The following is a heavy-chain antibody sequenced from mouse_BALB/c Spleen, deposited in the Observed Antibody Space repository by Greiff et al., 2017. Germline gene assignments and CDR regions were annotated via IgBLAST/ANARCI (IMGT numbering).Heavy chain of an antibody. Sequence: EVQVVESGPGLVKPSQSLSLTCSVTGYSITSGYYWNWIRQFPGNKLEWMGYISYDGSNNYNPSLKNRISITRDTSKNQFFLKLNSVTTEDTATYYCAREKPYDYDGFGAYWGQGTLVTVSA. CDR3: AREKPYDYDGFGAY. V-gene: IGHV3-6*02. CDR2: ISYDGSN. D-gene: IGHD2-4*01. J-gene: IGHJ3*01. CDR1: GYSITSGYY.